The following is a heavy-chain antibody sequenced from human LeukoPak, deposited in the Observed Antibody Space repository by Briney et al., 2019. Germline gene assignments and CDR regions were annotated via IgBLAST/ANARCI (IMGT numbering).Heavy chain of an antibody. CDR3: ARTDGGTID. J-gene: IGHJ4*02. V-gene: IGHV5-51*01. CDR2: IYPGDSDT. D-gene: IGHD4-23*01. CDR1: GYSFTSYS. Sequence: WEPRKISCKGSGYSFTSYSIGWVRQMPGKGLGWMGIIYPGDSDTRYSPSFQGQVTISADKSITTAYMQWSSLKASDTAMYYCARTDGGTIDWGQGTLVTVSS.